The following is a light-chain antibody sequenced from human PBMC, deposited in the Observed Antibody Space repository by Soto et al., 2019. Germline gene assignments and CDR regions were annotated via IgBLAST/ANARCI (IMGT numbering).Light chain of an antibody. CDR1: QTVSSTY. CDR3: QLYGTSPL. V-gene: IGKV3-20*01. J-gene: IGKJ3*01. Sequence: IVLTQSPVTLSLSPGESATLSCRASQTVSSTYLTWYQQRPGQAPRLLIYATSTRSTDVPDRFSGSGSGTDSTLTISGLEPEDFAMYYCQLYGTSPLFGPGTKVDVK. CDR2: ATS.